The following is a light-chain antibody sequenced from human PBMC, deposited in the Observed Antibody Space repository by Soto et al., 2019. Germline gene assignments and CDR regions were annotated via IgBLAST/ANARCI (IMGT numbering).Light chain of an antibody. V-gene: IGLV2-11*01. Sequence: QSALTQPASVSGSPGQSITISCTGTSSDVGDYNYVSWYRQHPGNAPKLIIYEVTKRPSGVPDRFSGSKSGNTAALTISGLQAEDEAEYFCSSYAGSYTWIFGSGTKLTV. CDR2: EVT. CDR3: SSYAGSYTWI. CDR1: SSDVGDYNY. J-gene: IGLJ1*01.